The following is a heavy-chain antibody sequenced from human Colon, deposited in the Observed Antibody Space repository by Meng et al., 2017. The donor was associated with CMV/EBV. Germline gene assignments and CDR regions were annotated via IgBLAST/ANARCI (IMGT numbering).Heavy chain of an antibody. D-gene: IGHD3-22*01. CDR2: TADKANNYIT. J-gene: IGHJ4*02. Sequence: FIYHYIEWVHQTPGKVLECVGRTADKANNYITEYAPSVKGRFTISRDVLKNALYLQMNDLNIGDTAVYYCARMGHSDSSGYYGYFDYWGQGSLVTVSS. CDR3: ARMGHSDSSGYYGYFDY. V-gene: IGHV3-72*01. CDR1: FIYHY.